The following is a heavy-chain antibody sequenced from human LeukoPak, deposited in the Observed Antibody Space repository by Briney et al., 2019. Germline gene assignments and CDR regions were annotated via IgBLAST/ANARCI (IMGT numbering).Heavy chain of an antibody. CDR1: GGSISSSSYY. CDR2: IYYSGST. Sequence: SETLSLTCTVSGGSISSSSYYWGWIRQPPGKGLEWIGSIYYSGSTYYNPSLKSRVTISVDTSKNQFSLKLSSVTAADTAVYYCARQGTGTTPFDYWGQGTLVTVSS. CDR3: ARQGTGTTPFDY. J-gene: IGHJ4*02. D-gene: IGHD1-7*01. V-gene: IGHV4-39*01.